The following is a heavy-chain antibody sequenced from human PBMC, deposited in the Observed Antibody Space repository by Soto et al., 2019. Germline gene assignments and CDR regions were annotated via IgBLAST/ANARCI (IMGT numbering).Heavy chain of an antibody. J-gene: IGHJ3*01. D-gene: IGHD4-4*01. CDR3: AKDRMSRNSVWDPFDV. Sequence: GGSLRLSCTPSGFIFSEYAMSWVRQAPGKGPEWVSSIGGPGDDTYYADYVKGRFTISRDNSKNTLYLQMNSLRGDDTAIYYCAKDRMSRNSVWDPFDVWGQGTMVTVSS. V-gene: IGHV3-23*01. CDR1: GFIFSEYA. CDR2: IGGPGDDT.